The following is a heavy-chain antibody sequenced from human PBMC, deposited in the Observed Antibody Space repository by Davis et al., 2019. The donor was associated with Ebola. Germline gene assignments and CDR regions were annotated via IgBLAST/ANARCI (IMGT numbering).Heavy chain of an antibody. CDR3: AKDDKFASVGPRGVDH. CDR2: ISSSSSTI. Sequence: PGGSLRLSCAASGFTFSSYSMNWVRQAPGKGLEWVSYISSSSSTIYYADSVKGRFTISRDNAKNSLYLQMSSLRLEDTAVYFCAKDDKFASVGPRGVDHWGQGTLVIVSS. CDR1: GFTFSSYS. V-gene: IGHV3-48*01. D-gene: IGHD3-10*01. J-gene: IGHJ4*02.